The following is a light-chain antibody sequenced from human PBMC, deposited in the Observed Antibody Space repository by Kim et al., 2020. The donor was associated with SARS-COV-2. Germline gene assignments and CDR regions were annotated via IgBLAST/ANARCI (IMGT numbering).Light chain of an antibody. CDR1: SGSIASSY. V-gene: IGLV6-57*04. Sequence: NVMLTQPHSVSESPGKTVTISCTRSSGSIASSYVHWYQQRPGRAPNTVIYDDNERPSGVPERFSGTIDSSSNTASLTIAGLRTEDEADYHCQSYDRRKDCVFGGGTQLTVL. CDR3: QSYDRRKDCV. J-gene: IGLJ3*02. CDR2: DDN.